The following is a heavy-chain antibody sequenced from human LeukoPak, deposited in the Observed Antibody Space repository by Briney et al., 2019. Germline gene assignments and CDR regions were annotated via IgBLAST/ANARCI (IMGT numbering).Heavy chain of an antibody. D-gene: IGHD6-19*01. CDR3: ARAGAVAGTYDAFDI. CDR1: GGTFSSYA. V-gene: IGHV1-69*04. J-gene: IGHJ3*02. CDR2: IIPILGIA. Sequence: SVKVSCMASGGTFSSYAISWVRQAPGQGLEWMGRIIPILGIANYAQKFQGRVTITADKSTSTAYMELSSLRSEDTAVYYCARAGAVAGTYDAFDIWGQGTMVTVSS.